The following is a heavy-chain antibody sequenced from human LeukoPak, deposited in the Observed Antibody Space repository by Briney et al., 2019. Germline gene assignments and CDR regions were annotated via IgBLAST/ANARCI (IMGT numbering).Heavy chain of an antibody. D-gene: IGHD3-22*01. CDR3: ARLKDYDSSGYYLRYGMDV. V-gene: IGHV4-59*08. Sequence: SETLSLTCTVSGGSISSYYWSWIRQPPGKGLEWIGYIYYSGSTNYNPSLKSRVTISVDTSKNQFSLKLSSVTAADTAVYYCARLKDYDSSGYYLRYGMDVWGQGTTVTVSS. CDR2: IYYSGST. CDR1: GGSISSYY. J-gene: IGHJ6*02.